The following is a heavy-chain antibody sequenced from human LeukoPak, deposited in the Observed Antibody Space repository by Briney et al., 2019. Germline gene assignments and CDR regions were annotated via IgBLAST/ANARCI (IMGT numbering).Heavy chain of an antibody. CDR3: ARDRVRDDAFDI. CDR2: INHSGST. CDR1: GGSFSGYY. V-gene: IGHV4-34*01. Sequence: PSETLSLTCAVYGGSFSGYYWSWIRQPPGKGLEWIGEINHSGSTNYNPSLKSRVTISVDTSKNQFSLKLSSVTAADTAVYYCARDRVRDDAFDIWGQGTMVTVSS. J-gene: IGHJ3*02. D-gene: IGHD3-10*01.